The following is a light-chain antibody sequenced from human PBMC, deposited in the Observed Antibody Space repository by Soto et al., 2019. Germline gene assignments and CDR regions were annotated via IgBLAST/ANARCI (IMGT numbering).Light chain of an antibody. J-gene: IGKJ2*02. Sequence: EIVLTQSPSILSLSPGERATLTCGASQSVRSYLAWYQQKPGQAPRLLIYDASNRDTGIPARFSGSGSGTDFTLTISSLEPEDFAVYYCQQRNSWPGTFGRGTKLELK. CDR1: QSVRSY. V-gene: IGKV3-11*01. CDR3: QQRNSWPGT. CDR2: DAS.